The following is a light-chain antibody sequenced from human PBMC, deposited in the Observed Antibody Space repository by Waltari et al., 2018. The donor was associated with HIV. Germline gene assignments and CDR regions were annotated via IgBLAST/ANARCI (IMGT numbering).Light chain of an antibody. CDR1: QSVSSSY. J-gene: IGKJ2*01. CDR3: QQYGSSPRYT. CDR2: GAS. Sequence: EIVLTQSPGTLSLSPGERATLSCRASQSVSSSYLAWYQQKSGQAPSLLIYGASNRATGSPARFSGSGSGTDFTLTINKLEPEDFAVYYCQQYGSSPRYTFGQGTKLELK. V-gene: IGKV3-20*01.